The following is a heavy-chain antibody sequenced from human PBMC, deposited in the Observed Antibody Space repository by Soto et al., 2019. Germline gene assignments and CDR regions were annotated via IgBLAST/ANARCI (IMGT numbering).Heavy chain of an antibody. CDR1: GYTFSSVG. Sequence: QVQLVQSGTEVRKPGASVRVSCKASGYTFSSVGISWVRQAPGQGLEWMGWIRPDSGNIDYAQKFEGRVNMTADTSTRTVYMDLRSLGSDDTEVYYCARDRSTADYWGQGTLVTVRS. CDR2: IRPDSGNI. CDR3: ARDRSTADY. J-gene: IGHJ4*02. V-gene: IGHV1-18*01.